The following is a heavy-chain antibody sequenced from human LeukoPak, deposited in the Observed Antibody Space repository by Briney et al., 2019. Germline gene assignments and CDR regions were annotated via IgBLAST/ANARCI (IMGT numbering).Heavy chain of an antibody. V-gene: IGHV3-23*01. CDR3: ARAHSIDY. CDR1: GFTFSSYG. CDR2: ISGSGGST. D-gene: IGHD2-15*01. J-gene: IGHJ4*02. Sequence: PGGTLRLSCAASGFTFSSYGMSWVRQAPGKELEWVSAISGSGGSTYYADSVKGRFTISRDNSKNTLYLQMNSLRAEDTAVYYCARAHSIDYWGQGTLVTVSS.